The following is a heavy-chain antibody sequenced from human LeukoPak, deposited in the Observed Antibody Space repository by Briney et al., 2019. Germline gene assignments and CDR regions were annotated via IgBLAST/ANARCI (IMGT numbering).Heavy chain of an antibody. J-gene: IGHJ4*02. D-gene: IGHD1-7*01. CDR1: GGSFSGYY. CDR2: INHSGST. Sequence: SETLSLTCAVYGGSFSGYYWSWIRQPPGKGLEWIGEINHSGSTNYNPSLKSRVTISVDTSKNQFSLKLSSVTAADTAVYYCARSEVARNNWNYPVVDYWGQGTLVTVSS. CDR3: ARSEVARNNWNYPVVDY. V-gene: IGHV4-34*01.